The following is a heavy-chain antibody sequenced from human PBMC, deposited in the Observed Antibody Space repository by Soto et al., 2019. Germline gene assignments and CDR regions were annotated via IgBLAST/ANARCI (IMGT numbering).Heavy chain of an antibody. V-gene: IGHV1-8*01. Sequence: ASVKVSCKASGYAFTSYDINWVRQATGQGLEWMGWMNPNSGNTGYAQKFQGRVTMTRNTSISTAYMELSSLRSEDTAVYYCARASGGNHRDAFDIWGQGTMVTVSS. CDR1: GYAFTSYD. CDR2: MNPNSGNT. CDR3: ARASGGNHRDAFDI. D-gene: IGHD2-15*01. J-gene: IGHJ3*02.